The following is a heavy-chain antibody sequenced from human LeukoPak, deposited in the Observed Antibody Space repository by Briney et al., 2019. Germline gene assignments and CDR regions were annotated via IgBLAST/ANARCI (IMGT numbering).Heavy chain of an antibody. CDR1: GYTFTSYG. V-gene: IGHV1-18*01. Sequence: ASVKVSCKASGYTFTSYGISWVRQAPGQGLEWMGWISAYNGNTNYAQKLQGRVTMTEDTSTDTAYMELSSLRSEDTAVYYCATPRIAAAGNAWFDPWGQGTLVTVSS. CDR2: ISAYNGNT. J-gene: IGHJ5*02. D-gene: IGHD6-13*01. CDR3: ATPRIAAAGNAWFDP.